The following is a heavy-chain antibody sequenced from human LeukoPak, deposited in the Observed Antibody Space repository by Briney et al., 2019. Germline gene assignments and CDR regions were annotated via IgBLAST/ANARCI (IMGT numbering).Heavy chain of an antibody. D-gene: IGHD1-1*01. CDR1: GYSFTTYW. CDR3: ARQSSSWNPLGH. J-gene: IGHJ4*02. CDR2: ICPGDSDT. Sequence: GESLKISCKGSGYSFTTYWIAWVRQMPGKGLEWMGIICPGDSDTRYSPSFRGQVTISADKSISTAYLQWSSLKASDTAMYYCARQSSSWNPLGHWGQGTLVTVSS. V-gene: IGHV5-51*01.